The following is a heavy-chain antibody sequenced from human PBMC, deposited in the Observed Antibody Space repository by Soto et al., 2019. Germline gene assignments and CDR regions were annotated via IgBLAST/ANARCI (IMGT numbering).Heavy chain of an antibody. Sequence: PGGSLRLSCAASGFTFDDYAMHWVRQAPGKGLEWVSGISWNSGSIGYADSVKGRFTISRDNAKNSLYLQMNSLRAEDTALYYCAKDVGSYLRNAFDISGQGTMVTVSS. D-gene: IGHD1-26*01. CDR2: ISWNSGSI. CDR3: AKDVGSYLRNAFDI. V-gene: IGHV3-9*01. CDR1: GFTFDDYA. J-gene: IGHJ3*02.